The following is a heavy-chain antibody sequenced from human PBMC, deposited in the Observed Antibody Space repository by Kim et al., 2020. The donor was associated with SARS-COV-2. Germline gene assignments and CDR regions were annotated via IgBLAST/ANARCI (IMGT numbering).Heavy chain of an antibody. Sequence: STYYADSVKGRFTISRDNSKNTLYLQMNSLRAEDTAVYYCAGYSYGPFDYWGQGTLVTVSS. V-gene: IGHV3-23*01. J-gene: IGHJ4*02. CDR2: ST. CDR3: AGYSYGPFDY. D-gene: IGHD5-18*01.